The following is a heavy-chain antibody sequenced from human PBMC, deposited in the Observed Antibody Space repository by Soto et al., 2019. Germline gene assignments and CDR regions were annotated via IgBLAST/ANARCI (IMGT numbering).Heavy chain of an antibody. J-gene: IGHJ4*02. CDR2: IIPIFGTA. CDR3: ARVNNGYDSSGNHARWDH. D-gene: IGHD3-22*01. Sequence: QVQLVQSGAEVKKPGSSVKVSCKASGGTFSSYAISWVRQAPGQGLEWMGGIIPIFGTANYAQKLQGRVTITADESTSTAYMELSSLRSEDTAVYYCARVNNGYDSSGNHARWDHWGQGTLVTVSS. V-gene: IGHV1-69*01. CDR1: GGTFSSYA.